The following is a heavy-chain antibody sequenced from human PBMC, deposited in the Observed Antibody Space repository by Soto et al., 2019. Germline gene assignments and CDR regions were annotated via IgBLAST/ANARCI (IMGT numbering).Heavy chain of an antibody. D-gene: IGHD3-16*02. CDR3: AMITFGGVIVRSDYYGMDV. J-gene: IGHJ6*02. V-gene: IGHV1-69*06. CDR1: GGTFSSYA. CDR2: LIPIFGTA. Sequence: ASVKVSCKASGGTFSSYAISWVRPAPGQGLEWMGGLIPIFGTANYAQKFQGRVTITADKSTSTAYMELSSLRSEDTAVYYCAMITFGGVIVRSDYYGMDVWGQGTTVTVSS.